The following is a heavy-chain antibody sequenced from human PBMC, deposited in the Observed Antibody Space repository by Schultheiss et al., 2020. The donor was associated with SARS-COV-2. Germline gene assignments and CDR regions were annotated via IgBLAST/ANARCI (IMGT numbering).Heavy chain of an antibody. Sequence: SQTLSLTCTVSGGSISSSSYYWGWIRQPPGKGLEWIGSIYYSGSTYYNPSLKSRVTISVDTSNNEVSLKVSSVSAADTAVYYCARDRTLVVPAANPYNWFDPWGQGTLVTVSS. CDR2: IYYSGST. D-gene: IGHD2-2*01. CDR1: GGSISSSSYY. V-gene: IGHV4-39*07. CDR3: ARDRTLVVPAANPYNWFDP. J-gene: IGHJ5*02.